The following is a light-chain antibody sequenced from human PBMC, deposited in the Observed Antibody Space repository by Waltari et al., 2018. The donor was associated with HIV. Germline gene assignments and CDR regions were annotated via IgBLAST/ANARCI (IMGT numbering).Light chain of an antibody. Sequence: QSALTQPPSASGSLGQSVTISCTCSSSDIGAYDSVPWFQQHPRSAPKLLLYEVTRRPSTVADRFSGSRSGSTAFLTVAGLQPDDEATYFCSSYGDSLRVLFGGGTNVTVL. CDR2: EVT. CDR3: SSYGDSLRVL. J-gene: IGLJ3*02. CDR1: SSDIGAYDS. V-gene: IGLV2-8*01.